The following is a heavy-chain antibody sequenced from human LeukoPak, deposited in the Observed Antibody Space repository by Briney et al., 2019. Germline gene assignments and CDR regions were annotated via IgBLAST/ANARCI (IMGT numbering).Heavy chain of an antibody. D-gene: IGHD1-26*01. V-gene: IGHV6-1*01. CDR1: GDSVSSNSAA. J-gene: IGHJ4*02. CDR2: TY. CDR3: ARARSGGYPDF. Sequence: SQTLSLTCAISGDSVSSNSAAWNWIRQSPSRGLEWLGRTYYAVSVTSRITINPDTSKNQFSLQLNSVTPEDTAVYYCARARSGGYPDFWGQGTLVTVSS.